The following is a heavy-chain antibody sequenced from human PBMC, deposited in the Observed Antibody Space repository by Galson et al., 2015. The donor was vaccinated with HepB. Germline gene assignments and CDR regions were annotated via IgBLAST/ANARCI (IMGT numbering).Heavy chain of an antibody. Sequence: SLRLSCAASGFTFNSYSMNWVRQALGKGLEWLSYISSSSSTTIYYADSVKGRFTISRDNAKSSLYLQMNSLRAEDTAVYYCARERGSIFSQLYYFDYWGQGALVTVSS. CDR2: ISSSSSTTI. J-gene: IGHJ4*02. V-gene: IGHV3-48*04. CDR3: ARERGSIFSQLYYFDY. D-gene: IGHD3-16*01. CDR1: GFTFNSYS.